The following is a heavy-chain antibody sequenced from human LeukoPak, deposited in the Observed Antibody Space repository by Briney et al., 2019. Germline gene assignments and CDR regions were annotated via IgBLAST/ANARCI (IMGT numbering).Heavy chain of an antibody. CDR3: ARHPDCSSTSCPFDY. V-gene: IGHV4-39*01. Sequence: SETLSLTCTVSGGSISSSSYYWGWIRQPPGKGLEWIGSIYYIGSTYYNTSLKSRVTISVETSKNQFSLKLSSVTAADTAVYYCARHPDCSSTSCPFDYWGQGTLVTVSS. D-gene: IGHD2-2*01. CDR2: IYYIGST. CDR1: GGSISSSSYY. J-gene: IGHJ4*02.